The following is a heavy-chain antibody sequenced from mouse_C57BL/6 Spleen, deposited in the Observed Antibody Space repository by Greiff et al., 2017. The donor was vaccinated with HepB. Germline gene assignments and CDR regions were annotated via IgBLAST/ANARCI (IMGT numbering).Heavy chain of an antibody. CDR3: ARSELGFAY. CDR2: IDPSDSYT. CDR1: GYTFTSYW. Sequence: QVQLKQPGAELVMPGASVKLSCKASGYTFTSYWMHWVKQRPGQGLEWIGEIDPSDSYTNYNQKFKGKSTLTVDKSSSTAYMQLSSLTSEDSAVYYCARSELGFAYWGQGTLVTVSA. V-gene: IGHV1-69*01. D-gene: IGHD4-1*01. J-gene: IGHJ3*01.